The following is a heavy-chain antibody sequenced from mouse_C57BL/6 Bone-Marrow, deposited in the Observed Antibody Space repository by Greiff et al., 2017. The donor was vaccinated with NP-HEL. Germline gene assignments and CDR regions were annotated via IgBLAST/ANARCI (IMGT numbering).Heavy chain of an antibody. D-gene: IGHD2-2*01. CDR3: ARYGYGDY. CDR2: IDPGSGGT. CDR1: GYTFTSYW. V-gene: IGHV1-54*01. J-gene: IGHJ2*01. Sequence: VQLQQPGAELVRPGTSVKLSCKASGYTFTSYWMHWVKQRPGQGLEWIGVIDPGSGGTNYNEKFKGKATLTADKSSSTAYMQLSSLTSEDSAVYFCARYGYGDYWGQGTTLTVSS.